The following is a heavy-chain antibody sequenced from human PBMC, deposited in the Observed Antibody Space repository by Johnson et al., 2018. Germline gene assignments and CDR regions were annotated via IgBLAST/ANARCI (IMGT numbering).Heavy chain of an antibody. CDR1: GGSISSDY. Sequence: QVQLQESGPGLVKPSETLSLTCTVSGGSISSDYWSWIRQPPGKGLEWIGFIYYSGSTNYNPSLKTRVSISVDTSKNQFSLRLSSVTAADTAVYYCSKYTEPYYYYYYMDVWGKGTTVTVSS. D-gene: IGHD1-14*01. CDR3: SKYTEPYYYYYYMDV. CDR2: IYYSGST. J-gene: IGHJ6*03. V-gene: IGHV4-59*01.